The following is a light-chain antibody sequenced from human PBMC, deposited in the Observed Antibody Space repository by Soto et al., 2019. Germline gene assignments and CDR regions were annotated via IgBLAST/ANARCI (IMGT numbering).Light chain of an antibody. CDR3: AAWDDSLNGHVV. J-gene: IGLJ2*01. Sequence: QSVLTQPPSASGSPGQRVIISCSGSSSNIGSHTVHWYRQLPGTAPKLLIYSNNQRPSGVPDRFSGSKSGTSASLAISGLQSEDEADYYCAAWDDSLNGHVVFGGGTKLTVL. CDR1: SSNIGSHT. CDR2: SNN. V-gene: IGLV1-44*01.